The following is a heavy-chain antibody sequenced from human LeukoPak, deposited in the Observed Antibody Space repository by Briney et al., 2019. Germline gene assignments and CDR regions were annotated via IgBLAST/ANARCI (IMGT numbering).Heavy chain of an antibody. J-gene: IGHJ6*02. CDR1: GYTLTELS. V-gene: IGHV1-24*01. CDR3: ATAPVVVPAAILGMDV. D-gene: IGHD2-2*01. Sequence: ASVKVSCKVSGYTLTELSMHWVRQAPGKGLEWMGGFDPEDGGTVYAQKFQGRVTMTEDTSTDTAYMELSSLRSEDTAVYYCATAPVVVPAAILGMDVWGQGTTVTVSS. CDR2: FDPEDGGT.